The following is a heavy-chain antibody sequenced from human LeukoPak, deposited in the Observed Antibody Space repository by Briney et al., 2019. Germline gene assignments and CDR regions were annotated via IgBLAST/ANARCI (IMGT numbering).Heavy chain of an antibody. J-gene: IGHJ6*03. CDR3: ATRDNYYYYMDV. D-gene: IGHD2-21*02. V-gene: IGHV4-59*08. CDR2: IYYSGST. CDR1: GGSISSYY. Sequence: SETLSLTCTVSGGSISSYYWSWIRQPPGKGLEWIGYIYYSGSTNYNPSPKSRVTISVDTSKNQFSLKLSSVTAADTAVYYCATRDNYYYYMDVWGKGTTVTVSS.